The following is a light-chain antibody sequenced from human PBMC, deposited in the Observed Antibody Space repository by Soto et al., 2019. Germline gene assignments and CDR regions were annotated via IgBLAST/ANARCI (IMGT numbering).Light chain of an antibody. CDR1: QSISSNF. V-gene: IGKV3-20*01. J-gene: IGKJ4*01. CDR2: DES. Sequence: EIVMTQSPGTLSLSPGERATLSCRASQSISSNFLAWHQHKPGQAPRLLIYDESSRATGIPDRFSGSASGTDFTLTISRLEPEDFAVYYCQQYGVSPTFGGGTKVDIK. CDR3: QQYGVSPT.